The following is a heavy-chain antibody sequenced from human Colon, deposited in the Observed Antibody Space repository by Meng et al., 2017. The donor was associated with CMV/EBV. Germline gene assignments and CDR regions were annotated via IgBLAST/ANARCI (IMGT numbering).Heavy chain of an antibody. D-gene: IGHD4-17*01. CDR1: GFTFASHT. Sequence: GESLKISCAASGFTFASHTMTWVRQAPGKGLEWVSSIASHRSQIYYADSVKGRFTISRDDAQNSRHLQMNSLRAEDSAVYYCARVEGSVTSPLDYWGQGTLVTVSS. J-gene: IGHJ4*02. V-gene: IGHV3-21*01. CDR3: ARVEGSVTSPLDY. CDR2: IASHRSQI.